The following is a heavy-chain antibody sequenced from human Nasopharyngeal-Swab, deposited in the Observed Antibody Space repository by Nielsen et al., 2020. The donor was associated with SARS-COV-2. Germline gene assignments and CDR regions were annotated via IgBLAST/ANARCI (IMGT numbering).Heavy chain of an antibody. CDR3: ARDEGGGWRP. CDR2: ISYDGSNK. D-gene: IGHD6-19*01. CDR1: GFTFSSYA. V-gene: IGHV3-30-3*01. J-gene: IGHJ4*02. Sequence: GESLKISCSASGFTFSSYAMHWVRQAPGKGLEWVAVISYDGSNKYYADSVKGRFTISRDNSKNTLYLQMNSPRAEDTAVYYCARDEGGGWRPWGQGTLVTVSS.